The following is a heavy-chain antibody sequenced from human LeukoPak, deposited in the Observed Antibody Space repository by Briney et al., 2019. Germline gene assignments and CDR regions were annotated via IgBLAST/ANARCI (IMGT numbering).Heavy chain of an antibody. Sequence: PGGSLRLSCAASGLIFSNYAMSWVRQAPGKGLEWVSVIGGSGVNTYYADSVKGRFTISRDNSKNTLFLQMNSLRAEDTAVYYCAKGMSGSSPYNWFDPWGPGTLVTVSS. CDR3: AKGMSGSSPYNWFDP. D-gene: IGHD1-26*01. J-gene: IGHJ5*02. CDR2: IGGSGVNT. V-gene: IGHV3-23*01. CDR1: GLIFSNYA.